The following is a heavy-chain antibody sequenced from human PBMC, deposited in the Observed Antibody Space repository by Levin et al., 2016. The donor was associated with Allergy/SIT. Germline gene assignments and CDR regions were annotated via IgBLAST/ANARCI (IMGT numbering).Heavy chain of an antibody. Sequence: GESLKISCEASGFTFISYSMNWVRQAPGKGPEWVSSISSSSGYIYYADSVKGRFTISRDNAKNSLYLQMNSLRAEDTAVYYCARGWLSGGYEDTDYYYYYGMDVWGQGTTVT. CDR1: GFTFISYS. CDR3: ARGWLSGGYEDTDYYYYYGMDV. J-gene: IGHJ6*02. V-gene: IGHV3-21*01. D-gene: IGHD5-12*01. CDR2: ISSSSGYI.